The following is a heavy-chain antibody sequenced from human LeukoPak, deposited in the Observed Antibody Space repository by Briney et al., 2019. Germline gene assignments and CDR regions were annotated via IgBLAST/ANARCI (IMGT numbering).Heavy chain of an antibody. D-gene: IGHD3-10*01. J-gene: IGHJ4*02. CDR3: TSPIRCSPMVRGEVSVDY. V-gene: IGHV3-73*01. CDR2: IRSKANSYAT. CDR1: GFTFSGSA. Sequence: PGGSLRLSCAASGFTFSGSAMHWVRQASGKGLEWVGRIRSKANSYATAYAASVKGRFTISRDDSKNTAYLQMNSLKTEDTAVYYCTSPIRCSPMVRGEVSVDYWGQGTLVTVSS.